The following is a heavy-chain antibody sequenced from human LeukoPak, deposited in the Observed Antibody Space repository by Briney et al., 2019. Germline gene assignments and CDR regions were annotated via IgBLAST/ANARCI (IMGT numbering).Heavy chain of an antibody. CDR2: IIPIFGTA. CDR3: ARPSLSSGPYDY. J-gene: IGHJ4*02. Sequence: SVTVSCKASVGTLRIYAISWVRQAPGQGLEWMGGIIPIFGTANYAQKFQGRVTITADESTSTAYMELSSLRSEDTAVYYCARPSLSSGPYDYWGQGTLVTVSS. CDR1: VGTLRIYA. V-gene: IGHV1-69*13. D-gene: IGHD6-19*01.